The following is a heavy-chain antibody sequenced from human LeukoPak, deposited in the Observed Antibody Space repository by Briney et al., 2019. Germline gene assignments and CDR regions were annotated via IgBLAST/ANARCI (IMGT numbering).Heavy chain of an antibody. CDR3: ARIGYCSGGNCVNWFDP. D-gene: IGHD2-15*01. Sequence: SETLSLTCTVSGDSISSSDYYWGWIRQPPGKGLEWIGIINNSGTTHYNSSLKSRVTISVDTSKNQFSLKLSSVTAADTAVFYCARIGYCSGGNCVNWFDPWGQGTLVTVS. CDR1: GDSISSSDYY. CDR2: INNSGTT. J-gene: IGHJ5*02. V-gene: IGHV4-39*01.